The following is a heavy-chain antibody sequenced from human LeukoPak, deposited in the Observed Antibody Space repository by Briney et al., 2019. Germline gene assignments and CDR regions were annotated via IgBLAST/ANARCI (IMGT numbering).Heavy chain of an antibody. CDR2: IYTSGST. CDR3: ARVPLGYYYYMDV. D-gene: IGHD1-1*01. J-gene: IGHJ6*03. CDR1: GGSISSGSYY. V-gene: IGHV4-61*02. Sequence: PSETLSLTCTVSGGSISSGSYYWRWIRQPAGKGLEWIGRIYTSGSTNYNPSLKSRVTISVDTSKNQFSLKLSSVTAADTAVYYCARVPLGYYYYMDVWGKGTTVTVSS.